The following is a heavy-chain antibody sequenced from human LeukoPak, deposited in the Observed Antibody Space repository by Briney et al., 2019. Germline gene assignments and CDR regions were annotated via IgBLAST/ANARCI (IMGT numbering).Heavy chain of an antibody. CDR1: GYRFTGHY. J-gene: IGHJ4*02. Sequence: ASVKVSXKASGYRFTGHYMHWVRQAPGQGLEWMGRINPNSGGTYSAQKLQGRVTMTRDTSISTAYMEVSGLRSDDTAVYYCARDQGSGSYSSRLLDYWGQGTVLTVSS. V-gene: IGHV1-2*06. CDR2: INPNSGGT. D-gene: IGHD1-26*01. CDR3: ARDQGSGSYSSRLLDY.